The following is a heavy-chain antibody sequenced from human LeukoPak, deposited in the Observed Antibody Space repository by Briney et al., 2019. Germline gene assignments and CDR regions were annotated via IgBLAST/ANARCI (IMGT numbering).Heavy chain of an antibody. Sequence: ASVKVSCKVSGYTLTELSMHWVRQAPGKGLEWMGGFDPEDGETIYAQKFQGRVTMTEDTSTDTAYMELSSMRSEDTAVYYCATSLRAGYYYYGMDVWGQGTTVTVSS. CDR1: GYTLTELS. CDR3: ATSLRAGYYYYGMDV. D-gene: IGHD2-15*01. CDR2: FDPEDGET. J-gene: IGHJ6*02. V-gene: IGHV1-24*01.